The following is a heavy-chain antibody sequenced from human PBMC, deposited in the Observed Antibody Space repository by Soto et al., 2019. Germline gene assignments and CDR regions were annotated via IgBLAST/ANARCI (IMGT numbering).Heavy chain of an antibody. CDR1: GFLLSNGRMG. D-gene: IGHD6-13*01. Sequence: QVTLKQSGPVLVKPTETLTLSCTVSGFLLSNGRMGVSWIRQPPGKALEWLAHIFSNDEKAYGISLRSRLTISKDTSKSQAVLTMTNMDPVDTATYYCARIRIAAAGNNFDYWGQGALVTVSS. V-gene: IGHV2-26*01. J-gene: IGHJ4*02. CDR3: ARIRIAAAGNNFDY. CDR2: IFSNDEK.